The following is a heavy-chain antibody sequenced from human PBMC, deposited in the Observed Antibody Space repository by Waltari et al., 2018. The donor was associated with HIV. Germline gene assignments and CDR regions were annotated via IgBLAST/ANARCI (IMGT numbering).Heavy chain of an antibody. V-gene: IGHV4-39*01. Sequence: QLQLQESGPGLVKPSETLSLTCTVPGGSISSSRYDWGWRRRTPGKCVEVMGGMSYGGNTYSNSAHKNRFCISVDTSKNQFSLKMRSVTAADTALYYCAGHLTVGWFDPWGQGTLVIVSS. CDR3: AGHLTVGWFDP. J-gene: IGHJ5*02. CDR2: MSYGGNT. D-gene: IGHD2-21*02. CDR1: GGSISSSRYD.